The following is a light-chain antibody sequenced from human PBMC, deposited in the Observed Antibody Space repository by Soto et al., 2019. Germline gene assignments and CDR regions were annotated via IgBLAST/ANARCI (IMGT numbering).Light chain of an antibody. CDR3: TSYRRGPLYV. Sequence: QSVLTQPASVSGSPGQSITISCTGTSSDVGSYNLVSWYQQHPGKAPKLMIYEGSKRPSGVSNRFSGSKSGNTASLTISGLQPEDEALYFCTSYRRGPLYVFGNGTKVTVL. CDR2: EGS. J-gene: IGLJ1*01. V-gene: IGLV2-14*02. CDR1: SSDVGSYNL.